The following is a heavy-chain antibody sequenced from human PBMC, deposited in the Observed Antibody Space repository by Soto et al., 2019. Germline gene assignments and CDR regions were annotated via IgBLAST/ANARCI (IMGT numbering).Heavy chain of an antibody. CDR2: ISAYNANT. D-gene: IGHD1-26*01. V-gene: IGHV1-18*01. CDR1: GYTFTSYG. J-gene: IGHJ4*02. Sequence: GASVKVSCKASGYTFTSYGISCVRQAPGQVLEWMGWISAYNANTNYAQKLQGRVTMTTDTSTSTSYMELRSLRSDDTAVYFCARDRLGATGDYWGQGTLVTVSS. CDR3: ARDRLGATGDY.